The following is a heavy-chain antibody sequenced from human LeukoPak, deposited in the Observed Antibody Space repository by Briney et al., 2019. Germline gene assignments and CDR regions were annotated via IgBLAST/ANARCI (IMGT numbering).Heavy chain of an antibody. D-gene: IGHD3-10*01. CDR3: ANLIGFFPY. CDR2: INPSSGST. V-gene: IGHV1-46*01. Sequence: ASVKVSCKASGYTFTGYYMHWVRRAPGQGLEWMGIINPSSGSTSYAQKFQGRVTMTRDTSTSTVYMELSSLRSEDTAVYYCANLIGFFPYWGQGTLVTVSS. CDR1: GYTFTGYY. J-gene: IGHJ4*02.